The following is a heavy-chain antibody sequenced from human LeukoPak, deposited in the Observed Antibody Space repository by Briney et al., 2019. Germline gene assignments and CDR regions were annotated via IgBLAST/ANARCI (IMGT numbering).Heavy chain of an antibody. Sequence: GGSLRLSCAASGFTFSSYSMNWVRQAPGKGLEWVSSISSSSSYIYYADSVKGRFTISRDNAKNSLHLQMNSLRAEDTAVYYCARAHSSGWYDAFDIWGQGTMVTVSS. V-gene: IGHV3-21*01. CDR2: ISSSSSYI. CDR3: ARAHSSGWYDAFDI. J-gene: IGHJ3*02. D-gene: IGHD6-19*01. CDR1: GFTFSSYS.